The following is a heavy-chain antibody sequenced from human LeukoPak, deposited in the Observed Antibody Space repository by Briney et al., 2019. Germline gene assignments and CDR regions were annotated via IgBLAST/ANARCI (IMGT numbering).Heavy chain of an antibody. CDR3: ARDTTPYSGNYYFDP. Sequence: PGGSLRLSCAASGFTFSDYYMSWIRQAPGKGLEWVSYISSGSTIYYADSVKGRFTISRDNAKNSLYLQMNSLRAEDAAVYYCARDTTPYSGNYYFDPWGQGTLVTVSS. J-gene: IGHJ5*02. CDR2: ISSGSTI. D-gene: IGHD1-26*01. CDR1: GFTFSDYY. V-gene: IGHV3-11*04.